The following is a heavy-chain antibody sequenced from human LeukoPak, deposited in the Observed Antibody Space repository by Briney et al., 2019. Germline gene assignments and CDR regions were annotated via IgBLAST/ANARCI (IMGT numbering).Heavy chain of an antibody. D-gene: IGHD1-26*01. CDR1: GYTFTDYY. CDR2: INPKSGGT. CDR3: ARDVSGSYVTDALKI. V-gene: IGHV1-2*02. J-gene: IGHJ3*02. Sequence: GASVKVSCKASGYTFTDYYIQWVRQAPGQGLEWMGWINPKSGGTNSAQKFQGRVTMTRDTSVSTAYMELRNLRSDDTAVYYCARDVSGSYVTDALKIWGQGTLVTVSS.